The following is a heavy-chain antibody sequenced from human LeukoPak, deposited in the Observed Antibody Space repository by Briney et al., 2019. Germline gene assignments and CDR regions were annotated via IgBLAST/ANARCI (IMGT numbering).Heavy chain of an antibody. Sequence: GGSLRLSCAASGFSFSNYGMHWVRQAPGKGLEWVALIQSDGSKTYSADSVRGRFTISRDNPRNTLYLQMDRLRPEDTAVYYCAKRYCKSATCRSDMDAWGQGTTVTVS. D-gene: IGHD2-15*01. CDR2: IQSDGSKT. J-gene: IGHJ6*02. CDR1: GFSFSNYG. CDR3: AKRYCKSATCRSDMDA. V-gene: IGHV3-30*02.